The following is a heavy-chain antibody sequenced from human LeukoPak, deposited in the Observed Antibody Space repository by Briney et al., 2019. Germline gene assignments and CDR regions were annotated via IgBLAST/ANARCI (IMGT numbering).Heavy chain of an antibody. D-gene: IGHD5-12*01. Sequence: AGESLKISCEASGYTFTKYWIAWVRQMPGKGLELMGIIYPGDSDIRYSPSFQGQVTISADKSINTAYLQWSSLKASDTAMYYCARHFGYSGYDGDYWGQGTLVTVSS. CDR2: IYPGDSDI. V-gene: IGHV5-51*01. J-gene: IGHJ4*02. CDR3: ARHFGYSGYDGDY. CDR1: GYTFTKYW.